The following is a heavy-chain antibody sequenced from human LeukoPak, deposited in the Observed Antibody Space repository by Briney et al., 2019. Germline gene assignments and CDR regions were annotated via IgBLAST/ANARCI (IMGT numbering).Heavy chain of an antibody. CDR1: GFTFGSHA. J-gene: IGHJ4*02. V-gene: IGHV3-23*01. CDR2: ILGSGGSP. CDR3: GKTTVGYSSGQKPAWPVDY. D-gene: IGHD5-18*01. Sequence: GGSLRLSCEASGFTFGSHAMYWVRQAPGKGLEWVAGILGSGGSPHCADPVKGRFTISRDNSRNTVYLQINSLRAEDTAVYYCGKTTVGYSSGQKPAWPVDYWGQGTLVTVSS.